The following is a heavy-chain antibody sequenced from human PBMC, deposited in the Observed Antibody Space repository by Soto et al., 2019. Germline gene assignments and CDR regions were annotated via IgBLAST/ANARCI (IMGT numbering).Heavy chain of an antibody. CDR3: ARDLPTMDV. CDR1: GYTFTSYG. CDR2: IRAYNGNT. J-gene: IGHJ6*02. V-gene: IGHV1-18*01. Sequence: QVQLVQSGAEVKKPGASVKVSCKASGYTFTSYGISWVRQAPGQGLEWMGWIRAYNGNTNYAQKLQGIVTMTTDTSPRTAYIELMSLRSDDTAVYYCARDLPTMDVWGQGTTVTVSS.